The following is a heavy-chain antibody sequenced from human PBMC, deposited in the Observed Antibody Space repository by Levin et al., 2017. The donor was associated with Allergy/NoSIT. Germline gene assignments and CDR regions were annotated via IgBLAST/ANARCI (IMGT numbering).Heavy chain of an antibody. J-gene: IGHJ4*02. CDR3: ARGRRDYGYVFDL. D-gene: IGHD4-17*01. CDR1: GFTFSDYN. Sequence: SGGSLRLSCAASGFTFSDYNMNWVRQAPGKGLERVSNISSTISPIYYADSVRGRFTISRDNAKNSLYLQMNSLRPEDTAVYYCARGRRDYGYVFDLWGQGALVTVSS. CDR2: ISSTISPI. V-gene: IGHV3-48*01.